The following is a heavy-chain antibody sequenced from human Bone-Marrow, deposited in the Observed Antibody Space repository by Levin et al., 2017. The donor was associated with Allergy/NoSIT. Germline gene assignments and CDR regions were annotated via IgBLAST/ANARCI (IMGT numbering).Heavy chain of an antibody. CDR1: GFTVSSNY. Sequence: GGSLRLSCAASGFTVSSNYMSWVRQAPGKGLEWVSVIYSGDSGGSTYYADSVKGRFTISRDTSKNTLYLQMNSLRAEDTAVYYCASASAEQWLAFDYWGQGTLVTVSS. CDR3: ASASAEQWLAFDY. V-gene: IGHV3-66*01. CDR2: IYSGDSGGST. J-gene: IGHJ4*02. D-gene: IGHD6-19*01.